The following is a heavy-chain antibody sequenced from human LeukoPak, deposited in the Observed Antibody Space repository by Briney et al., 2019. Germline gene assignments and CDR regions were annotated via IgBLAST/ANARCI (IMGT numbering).Heavy chain of an antibody. CDR2: INPNSGGT. CDR3: ARDDYGDGEVIDY. D-gene: IGHD4-17*01. V-gene: IGHV1-2*02. Sequence: ASVKVSCKASGYTFTGYYMHWVRQAPGQGLEWMGWINPNSGGTNYAQKFQGRVTMTRDTSISTAYMELSRLRSDDTAVYYCARDDYGDGEVIDYWGQGTLVTVSS. CDR1: GYTFTGYY. J-gene: IGHJ4*02.